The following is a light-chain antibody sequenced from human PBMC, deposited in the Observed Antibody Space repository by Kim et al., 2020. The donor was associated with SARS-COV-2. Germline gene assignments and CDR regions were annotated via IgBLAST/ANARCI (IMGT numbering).Light chain of an antibody. V-gene: IGKV3-20*01. J-gene: IGKJ4*01. CDR3: QQYGSSVLT. CDR2: SVS. CDR1: QSVNNNY. Sequence: LSPGERATLSCRASQSVNNNYLAWYYQKPGQAPRLLIYSVSFRATGIPDRFSGSGSGTDFILTISRLEPEDFAVYYCQQYGSSVLTFGGGTKLEI.